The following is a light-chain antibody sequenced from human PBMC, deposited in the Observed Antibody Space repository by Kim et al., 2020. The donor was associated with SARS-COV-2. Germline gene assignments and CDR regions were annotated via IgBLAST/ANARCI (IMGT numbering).Light chain of an antibody. Sequence: SSELTQDPAVSVALGQTVRITCQGDCLRSYYATWYQQKPRQAPVLVIYGRNNRHSGIPDRFSGSASGNTASLTISGAQAEDEADFYCQSRDSGGNVVFGGGTQLTVL. CDR3: QSRDSGGNVV. CDR2: GRN. J-gene: IGLJ2*01. CDR1: CLRSYY. V-gene: IGLV3-19*01.